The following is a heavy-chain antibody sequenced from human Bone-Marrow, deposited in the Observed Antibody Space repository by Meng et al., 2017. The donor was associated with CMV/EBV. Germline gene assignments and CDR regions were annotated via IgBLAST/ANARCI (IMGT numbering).Heavy chain of an antibody. CDR2: ISNDGSNK. CDR1: GFSVSNYG. CDR3: ASLSSTRVYYYYGVAV. D-gene: IGHD2-2*01. V-gene: IGHV3-30-3*01. Sequence: GESLKISCAASGFSVSNYGLHWVRQAPGKGLEWVAVISNDGSNKYYADSVKGRFTISRDNSKNTLYLQMNSLRPEDTAVYYCASLSSTRVYYYYGVAVWGQGTTVTFSS. J-gene: IGHJ6*02.